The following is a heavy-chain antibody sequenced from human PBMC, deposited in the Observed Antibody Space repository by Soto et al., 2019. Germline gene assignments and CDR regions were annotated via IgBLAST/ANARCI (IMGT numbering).Heavy chain of an antibody. D-gene: IGHD1-26*01. CDR1: GFTVSSNY. CDR3: ASDRSGWEKGAYPHSTGMIV. Sequence: EEHLVETGGGLVQPGGSLRLSCVVSGFTVSSNYMSWVRQAPGGGLEWVSSIYGGGDTFYADSVKGRFTISKDTYQNTLYRQMSSMKADDSGVYYWASDRSGWEKGAYPHSTGMIVWGQGTTVTVSS. CDR2: IYGGGDT. J-gene: IGHJ6*02. V-gene: IGHV3-53*02.